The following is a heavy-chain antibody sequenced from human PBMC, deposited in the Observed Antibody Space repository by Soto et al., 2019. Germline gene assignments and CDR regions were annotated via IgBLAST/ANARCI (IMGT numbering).Heavy chain of an antibody. J-gene: IGHJ4*02. CDR1: GGSISSSSYY. CDR2: IYDSGST. Sequence: SETLSLTCTVSGGSISSSSYYWGWIRQPQGKGLEWIGSIYDSGSTYPDPSLKSRVTISVDTSKNQFSLKLSSVTAADTAVYYCAGRFRYSSSSYWGQGTLVTVSS. D-gene: IGHD6-6*01. V-gene: IGHV4-39*01. CDR3: AGRFRYSSSSY.